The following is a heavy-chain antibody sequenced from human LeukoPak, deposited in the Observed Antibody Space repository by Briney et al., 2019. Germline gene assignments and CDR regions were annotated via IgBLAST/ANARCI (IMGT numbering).Heavy chain of an antibody. V-gene: IGHV3-23*01. CDR1: GFTFSSYA. CDR3: AKMYYRTPYYFDY. D-gene: IGHD2-8*01. J-gene: IGHJ4*02. CDR2: ISGSDGST. Sequence: PGGSLRLSCAASGFTFSSYAMSWVRQAPGKGLEWVSAISGSDGSTYYADSVKGRFTISRDNSKNTLYLQMDSLRAEDTAVYYCAKMYYRTPYYFDYWGQGTLVTVSS.